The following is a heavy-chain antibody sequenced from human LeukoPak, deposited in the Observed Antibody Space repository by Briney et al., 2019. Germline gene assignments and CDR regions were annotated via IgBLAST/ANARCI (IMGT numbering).Heavy chain of an antibody. CDR1: GFTFSSYS. Sequence: GGSLRLSCAASGFTFSSYSMNWVRQAPGKGLEWVSAISGSGGSTYYADSVKGRFTISRDNSKNTLYLQMNSLRAEDTAVYYCAKDREAYCGGDCYSQIFDYWGQGTLVTVSS. CDR2: ISGSGGST. J-gene: IGHJ4*02. CDR3: AKDREAYCGGDCYSQIFDY. D-gene: IGHD2-21*02. V-gene: IGHV3-23*01.